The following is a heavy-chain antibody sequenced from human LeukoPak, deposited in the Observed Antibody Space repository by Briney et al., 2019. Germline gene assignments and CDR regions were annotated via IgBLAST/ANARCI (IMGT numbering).Heavy chain of an antibody. CDR3: ARDGGTMVRGVIMESAD. Sequence: GGSPRLSCAASGFTFSSYGMTWVRQAPGKGLEWVSSISSSSYIYYADSVKGRFTISRDNAKNSLYLQMNSLRAEDTAVYYCARDGGTMVRGVIMESADWGQGTMVTVSS. CDR2: ISSSSYI. V-gene: IGHV3-21*01. CDR1: GFTFSSYG. D-gene: IGHD3-10*01. J-gene: IGHJ3*01.